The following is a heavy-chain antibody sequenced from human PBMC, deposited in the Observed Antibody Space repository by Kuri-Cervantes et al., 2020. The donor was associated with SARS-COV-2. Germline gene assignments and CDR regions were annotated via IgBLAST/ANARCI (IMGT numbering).Heavy chain of an antibody. CDR3: ARDCSSTSCYTTYYYYYYGMDV. CDR1: GFTISRNY. J-gene: IGHJ6*02. D-gene: IGHD2-2*02. CDR2: IYSGGST. V-gene: IGHV3-66*01. Sequence: GESLMISCAASGFTISRNYMSWVRQAPGKGLEWVSVIYSGGSTYYADSVKGRFNISRDNSKNSLYLQMNSLRAEDTAVYYCARDCSSTSCYTTYYYYYYGMDVWGQGTTVTVSS.